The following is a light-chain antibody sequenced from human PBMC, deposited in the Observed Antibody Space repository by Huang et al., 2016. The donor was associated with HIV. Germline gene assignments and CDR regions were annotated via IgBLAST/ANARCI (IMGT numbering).Light chain of an antibody. Sequence: DIQMTQSPSSLSASVGDRVTITCRASKSISSYLNWYQQKPGKAPKLLIYAASSLQSGLPSRFSGSGSGTDFTLTISSLQPEDFATYYCQQSYSTLRYTFGQGTKLEIK. V-gene: IGKV1-39*01. J-gene: IGKJ2*01. CDR3: QQSYSTLRYT. CDR1: KSISSY. CDR2: AAS.